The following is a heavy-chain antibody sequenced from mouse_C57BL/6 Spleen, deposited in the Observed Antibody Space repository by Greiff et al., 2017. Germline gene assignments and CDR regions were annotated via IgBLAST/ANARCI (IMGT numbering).Heavy chain of an antibody. CDR2: ISSGGSYT. Sequence: EVNVVESGGDLVKPGGSLKLSCAASGFTFSSYGMSWVRQTPDKRLEWVATISSGGSYTYYPDSVKGRFTISRDNAKNTLYLQMSSLKSEDTAMYYCASLWLRYAMDYWGQGTSVTVSS. CDR3: ASLWLRYAMDY. D-gene: IGHD2-2*01. CDR1: GFTFSSYG. J-gene: IGHJ4*01. V-gene: IGHV5-6*01.